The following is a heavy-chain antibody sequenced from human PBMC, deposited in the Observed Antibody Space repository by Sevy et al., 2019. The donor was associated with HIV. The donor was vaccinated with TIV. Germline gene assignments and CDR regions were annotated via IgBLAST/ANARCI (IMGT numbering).Heavy chain of an antibody. CDR3: AKDTRTYSGSYYLDY. J-gene: IGHJ4*02. V-gene: IGHV3-9*01. CDR2: ISWNSNTI. Sequence: GGSLRLSCAASGFSFEDYAMHWVRQVPGKGLEWVSSISWNSNTIDYADSVKGRFTISRDNAKNSLYLQMNSLRNGDTALYYCAKDTRTYSGSYYLDYWGQGTLVTDSS. CDR1: GFSFEDYA. D-gene: IGHD1-26*01.